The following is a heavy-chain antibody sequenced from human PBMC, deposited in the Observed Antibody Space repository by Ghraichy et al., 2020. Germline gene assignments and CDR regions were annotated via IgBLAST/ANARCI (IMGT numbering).Heavy chain of an antibody. D-gene: IGHD3-10*01. CDR2: IWYDGSNK. CDR1: GFTFSSYG. V-gene: IGHV3-33*01. Sequence: GGALRLSCAASGFTFSSYGMHWVRQAPGKGLEWVAVIWYDGSNKYYADSVKGRFTISRDNSKNTLYLQMNSLRAEDTAVDYCARDVGRVDDMVYWGQGTLVTVSS. J-gene: IGHJ4*02. CDR3: ARDVGRVDDMVY.